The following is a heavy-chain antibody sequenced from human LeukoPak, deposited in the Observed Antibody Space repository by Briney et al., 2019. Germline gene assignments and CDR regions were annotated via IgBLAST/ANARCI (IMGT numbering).Heavy chain of an antibody. V-gene: IGHV3-30*02. CDR3: AKARRFGVVTEFDP. D-gene: IGHD3-3*01. Sequence: GGSLRLSCAASGFTFSSYGMHWVRQAPGKGLEWVAFIRYDGSNKYYADSVKGRFTISRDNSKNTLYLQMNSLRAEDTAVYYCAKARRFGVVTEFDPWGQGTLVTVSS. CDR1: GFTFSSYG. J-gene: IGHJ5*02. CDR2: IRYDGSNK.